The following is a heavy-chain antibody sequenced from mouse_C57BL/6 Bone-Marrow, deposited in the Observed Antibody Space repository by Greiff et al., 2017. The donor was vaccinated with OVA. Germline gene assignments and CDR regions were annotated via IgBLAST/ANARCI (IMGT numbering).Heavy chain of an antibody. CDR2: IYPRSGNT. V-gene: IGHV1-81*01. J-gene: IGHJ1*03. CDR1: GYTFTSYG. D-gene: IGHD1-1*01. Sequence: LEESGAELARPGASVKLSCKASGYTFTSYGISWVKQRTGQGLEWIGEIYPRSGNTYYNEKFKGKATLTADKSSSTAYMELRSLTSEDSAVYFCAREEGTTVVVPYWYFDVWGTGTAVTVSS. CDR3: AREEGTTVVVPYWYFDV.